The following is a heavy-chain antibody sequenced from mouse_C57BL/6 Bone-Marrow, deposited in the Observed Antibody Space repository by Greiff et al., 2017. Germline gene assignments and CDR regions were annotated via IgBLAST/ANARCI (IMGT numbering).Heavy chain of an antibody. V-gene: IGHV14-4*01. CDR2: IDPENGDT. CDR1: GFNIKDDY. Sequence: VQLQQSGAELVRPGASVKLSCTASGFNIKDDYMHWVKQRPEQGLEWIGWIDPENGDTEYASKFQGKATITADTSSNTAYLQLSSLTSEDTAVYYCTTFSSHAMDHWGQGTSVTVSS. CDR3: TTFSSHAMDH. J-gene: IGHJ4*01. D-gene: IGHD1-1*01.